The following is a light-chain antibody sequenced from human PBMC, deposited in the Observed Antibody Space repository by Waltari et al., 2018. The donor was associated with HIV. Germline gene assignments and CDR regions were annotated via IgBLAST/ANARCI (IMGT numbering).Light chain of an antibody. CDR1: RSNIGRNT. CDR3: AAWDDSLTGSHVI. V-gene: IGLV1-44*01. CDR2: SNS. Sequence: QSVLSQPPSASGPPGQRVTISCSGRRSNIGRNTVHWYQQLPGPAPKLLIYSNSQRPSGVPDRFSGSKSGTSASLAISGLQSEDEAEYYCAAWDDSLTGSHVIFGGGTKLTVL. J-gene: IGLJ2*01.